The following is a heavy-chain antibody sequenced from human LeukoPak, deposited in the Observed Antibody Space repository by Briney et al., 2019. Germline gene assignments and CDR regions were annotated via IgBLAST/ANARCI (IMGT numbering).Heavy chain of an antibody. CDR2: IYPVDSDT. CDR1: GYSLTRYW. CDR3: ARHPQTYTSGWYLWDY. Sequence: GESLQISCKGSGYSLTRYWIGWVRQMPGKGLEWMGIIYPVDSDTRYSPSFQGQVTISADKSTNTAYLQWSSLKASDTAMYYCARHPQTYTSGWYLWDYWGQGTLVTVSS. D-gene: IGHD6-19*01. J-gene: IGHJ4*02. V-gene: IGHV5-51*01.